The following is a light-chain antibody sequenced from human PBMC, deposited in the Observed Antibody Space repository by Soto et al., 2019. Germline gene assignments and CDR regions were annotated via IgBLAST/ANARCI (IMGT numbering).Light chain of an antibody. Sequence: QSALTQPASVSGSPGQSITISCTGTSSDVGGYNYVSWYQQSPGKAPKLMIYEVSYRPSGVSNRFSGSKSGNTASLTISGLQAEDEADYFCSSYTGSATLVFGTGTKLTVL. CDR1: SSDVGGYNY. CDR3: SSYTGSATLV. V-gene: IGLV2-14*01. CDR2: EVS. J-gene: IGLJ1*01.